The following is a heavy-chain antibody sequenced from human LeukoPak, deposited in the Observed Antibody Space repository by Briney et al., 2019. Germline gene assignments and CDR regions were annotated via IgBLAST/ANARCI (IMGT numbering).Heavy chain of an antibody. CDR3: AKGQTIAVASFTE. Sequence: GGSLRLSCAASGFTFSSYAMSWVRQAPGKGLEWVSAISGSGGSTYYADSVKGRFTISRDNSKNTQYLQMNSLRAEDTAVYYCAKGQTIAVASFTEWGQGTLVTVSS. D-gene: IGHD6-19*01. CDR1: GFTFSSYA. J-gene: IGHJ4*02. V-gene: IGHV3-23*01. CDR2: ISGSGGST.